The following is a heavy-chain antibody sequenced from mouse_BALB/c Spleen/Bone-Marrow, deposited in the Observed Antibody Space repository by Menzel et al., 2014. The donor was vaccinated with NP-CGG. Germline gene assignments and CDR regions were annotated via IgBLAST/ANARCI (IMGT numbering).Heavy chain of an antibody. D-gene: IGHD2-4*01. V-gene: IGHV5-9-2*01. CDR3: ARHAYYDQTEVSFVY. CDR1: GFTFNSYG. Sequence: EVKVVESGGGLVKSGGSLKLSCAASGFTFNSYGMSWVRQTPEKRLEWVATISGGGNYTFYPDSVKGRFTISRDNAKNNLYLQLSSLRSEDTALYYCARHAYYDQTEVSFVYWGQGTLVTVSA. J-gene: IGHJ3*01. CDR2: ISGGGNYT.